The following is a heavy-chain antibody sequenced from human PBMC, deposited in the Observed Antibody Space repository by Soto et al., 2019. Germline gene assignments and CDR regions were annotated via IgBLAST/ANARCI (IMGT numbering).Heavy chain of an antibody. J-gene: IGHJ1*01. V-gene: IGHV4-39*01. CDR3: ASNSYRT. Sequence: SETLSLTCTVCGGSISGSSYYWGWIRQPPGKGLEWIASIYYSGSAYYNPSLKSRVTISVDTSKKQFSLKMRSVTAADTAVYYCASNSYRTWGQGILVTV. CDR1: GGSISGSSYY. CDR2: IYYSGSA. D-gene: IGHD3-16*02.